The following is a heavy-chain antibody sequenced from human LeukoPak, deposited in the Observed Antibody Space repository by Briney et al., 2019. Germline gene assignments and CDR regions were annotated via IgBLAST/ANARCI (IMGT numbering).Heavy chain of an antibody. Sequence: SETLSLTCTVSGGSISSYYWSWIRQPAGKGLEWIGRIYTSGSTDYNPSLKSRVTISVDTSKNQFSLKLSSVTAADTAVYYCARLPYSYGFGYYYYYMDVWGKGTTVTVSS. CDR3: ARLPYSYGFGYYYYYMDV. D-gene: IGHD5-18*01. CDR2: IYTSGST. CDR1: GGSISSYY. V-gene: IGHV4-4*07. J-gene: IGHJ6*03.